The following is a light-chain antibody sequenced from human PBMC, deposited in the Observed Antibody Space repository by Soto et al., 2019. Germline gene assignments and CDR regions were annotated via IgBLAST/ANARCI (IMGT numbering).Light chain of an antibody. Sequence: DIQMTQSPSTLSASVGDRVTITCRASQSISSWLAWYQQKPGKAPKLLIYKASSLESGVPSRFSGIESGTEFTLTISSLQPDDFATYYCQKYNSYSRTFGQGPKEEIK. J-gene: IGKJ1*01. V-gene: IGKV1-5*03. CDR3: QKYNSYSRT. CDR2: KAS. CDR1: QSISSW.